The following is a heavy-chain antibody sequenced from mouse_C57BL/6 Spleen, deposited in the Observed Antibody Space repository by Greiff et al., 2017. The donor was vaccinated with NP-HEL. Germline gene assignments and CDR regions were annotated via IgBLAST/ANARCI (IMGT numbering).Heavy chain of an antibody. V-gene: IGHV5-15*01. Sequence: EVNLVESGGGLVQPGGSLKLSCAASGFTFSDYGMAWVRQAPRKGPEWVAFISNLAYSIYYADTVTGRFTISRENAKNTLYLEMSSLRSDDTAMYYCAREGGSAWFAYWGQGTLVTVSA. CDR2: ISNLAYSI. CDR1: GFTFSDYG. CDR3: AREGGSAWFAY. J-gene: IGHJ3*01.